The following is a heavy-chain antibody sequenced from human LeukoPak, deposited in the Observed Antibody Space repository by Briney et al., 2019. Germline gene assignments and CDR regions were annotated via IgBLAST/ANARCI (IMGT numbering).Heavy chain of an antibody. CDR2: IYYSGST. CDR1: GGSISSYY. D-gene: IGHD3-3*01. Sequence: PSETLSLTCTVSGGSISSYYWSWIRQPPGKGLEWIGYIYYSGSTNYNPSLKSRVTISVDTSKNQFSLKLSSVTAADTAVYYCARHSTTYYDFWSGYPSDYWGQGTLVTVSS. J-gene: IGHJ4*02. V-gene: IGHV4-59*08. CDR3: ARHSTTYYDFWSGYPSDY.